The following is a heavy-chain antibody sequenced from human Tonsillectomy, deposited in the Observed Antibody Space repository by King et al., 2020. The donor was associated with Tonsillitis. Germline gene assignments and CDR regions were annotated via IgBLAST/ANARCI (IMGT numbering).Heavy chain of an antibody. V-gene: IGHV3-21*01. D-gene: IGHD6-13*01. CDR2: ISSSGSYI. CDR3: ARGGAAGGIDAFDI. Sequence: VQLVESGGNLVKPGGSLRLSCAASGFTLSTYSMNWVRQAPGKGLEWVSFISSSGSYIFYTDSVRGRFTVSRDNAKNSLYLLMNSLRVEDTAVYYCARGGAAGGIDAFDIWGQGTMVTVSS. CDR1: GFTLSTYS. J-gene: IGHJ3*02.